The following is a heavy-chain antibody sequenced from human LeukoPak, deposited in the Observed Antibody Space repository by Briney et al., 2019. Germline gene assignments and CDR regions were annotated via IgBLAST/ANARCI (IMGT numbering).Heavy chain of an antibody. J-gene: IGHJ4*02. CDR1: GFTFSSYG. CDR3: AKAPEGYDILTGPYYFDY. CDR2: ISYDGSNK. V-gene: IGHV3-30*18. Sequence: GGSLRLSCAASGFTFSSYGMHWVRQAPGKGLEWVAVISYDGSNKYYADSVKGRFTISRDNSKNTLYLQMNSLRAEDTAVYYCAKAPEGYDILTGPYYFDYWGQGTLVTVSS. D-gene: IGHD3-9*01.